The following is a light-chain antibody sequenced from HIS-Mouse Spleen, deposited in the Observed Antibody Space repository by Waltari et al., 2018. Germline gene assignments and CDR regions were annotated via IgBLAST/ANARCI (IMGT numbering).Light chain of an antibody. CDR3: QQYGSSPPYT. Sequence: EIVLTQSPGTLSLSPGERATLSCRASQSVSSSYLAWYQQKPGQAPRLLIYGASSRGTCIPDRLSGSGSGTDFTLTISRLEPEDYAVYYCQQYGSSPPYTFGQGTKLEIK. J-gene: IGKJ2*01. CDR1: QSVSSSY. V-gene: IGKV3-20*01. CDR2: GAS.